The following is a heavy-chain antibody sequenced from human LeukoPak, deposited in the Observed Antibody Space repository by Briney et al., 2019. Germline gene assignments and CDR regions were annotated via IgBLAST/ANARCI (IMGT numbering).Heavy chain of an antibody. CDR2: ISSSGGST. CDR1: GFTFSDSA. D-gene: IGHD6-13*01. Sequence: GGSLRLSCTASGFTFSDSAMSWVRQAPGKGLEWVSLISSSGGSTYYSDSVKGRFSISRDDSKNTLFLQMDSLRAEGTAVYYCGKDVQLSYWGQGILVTVSS. V-gene: IGHV3-23*01. CDR3: GKDVQLSY. J-gene: IGHJ4*02.